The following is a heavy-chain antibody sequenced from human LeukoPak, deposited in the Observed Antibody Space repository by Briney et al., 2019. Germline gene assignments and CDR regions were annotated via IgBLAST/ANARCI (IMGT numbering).Heavy chain of an antibody. CDR3: ARLYCSSTSCYPLGAFDI. CDR1: GGTFSSYA. V-gene: IGHV1-69*05. Sequence: SVTVSCKASGGTFSSYAISWVRQAPGQGLEWMGGIIPIFGTANYAQKFQGRVTITTDESTSTAYMELSSLRSEDTAVYYCARLYCSSTSCYPLGAFDIWGQGTMVTVSS. CDR2: IIPIFGTA. J-gene: IGHJ3*02. D-gene: IGHD2-2*01.